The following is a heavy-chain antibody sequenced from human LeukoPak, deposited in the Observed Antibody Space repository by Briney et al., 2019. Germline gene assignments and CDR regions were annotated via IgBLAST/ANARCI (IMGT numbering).Heavy chain of an antibody. CDR2: ITSDGINT. Sequence: GVSLSLSCAASEFTFSSYPMNWVRQAPGKGLVWVSRITSDGINTSYADSVKGRFTISIDNAKNTLYLQMNSLRAEDTAVYYCAREYGDPPYYYYYYMDVWGKGTTVTISS. V-gene: IGHV3-74*01. CDR3: AREYGDPPYYYYYYMDV. CDR1: EFTFSSYP. D-gene: IGHD4-17*01. J-gene: IGHJ6*03.